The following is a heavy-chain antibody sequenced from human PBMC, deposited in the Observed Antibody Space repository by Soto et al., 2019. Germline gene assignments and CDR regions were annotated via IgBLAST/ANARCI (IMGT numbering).Heavy chain of an antibody. Sequence: SETLCLTCAVYGGSFSGYYWSGIRQPPGKGLEWIGEINHSGSTNYNPSLKSRVTISVDTSKNQFSLKLSSVTAADTAVYYCATIPIAVAGWGATDYWGQGTLVTVSS. D-gene: IGHD6-19*01. CDR1: GGSFSGYY. CDR3: ATIPIAVAGWGATDY. J-gene: IGHJ4*02. V-gene: IGHV4-34*01. CDR2: INHSGST.